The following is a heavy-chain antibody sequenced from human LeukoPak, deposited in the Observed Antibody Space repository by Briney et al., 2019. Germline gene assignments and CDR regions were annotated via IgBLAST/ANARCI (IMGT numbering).Heavy chain of an antibody. D-gene: IGHD2-2*02. V-gene: IGHV3-15*01. CDR1: GFTFSNAW. Sequence: PGGSLRLSCAASGFTFSNAWVSWVRQAPGKGLEWVGRIKSNTNGGTIDYAAPVKDRFTISRDDSKNTLYLQMNSLKTEDTAVYYCTRDYCSSTSCYTGYYYYYMDVWGKGTTVTVSS. CDR2: IKSNTNGGTI. J-gene: IGHJ6*03. CDR3: TRDYCSSTSCYTGYYYYYMDV.